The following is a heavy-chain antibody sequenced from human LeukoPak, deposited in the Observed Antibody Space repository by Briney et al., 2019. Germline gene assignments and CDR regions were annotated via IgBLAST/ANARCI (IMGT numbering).Heavy chain of an antibody. CDR3: ARGRVAAAGTREDVIGMDV. Sequence: PSETLSLTCAAYGGSFSGYYWSWIRQPPGKGLEWIGEINHSGSTNYNPSLKSRVTISVDTSKNQFSLKLSSVTAADTAVYYCARGRVAAAGTREDVIGMDVWGQGTTVTVSS. CDR2: INHSGST. V-gene: IGHV4-34*01. D-gene: IGHD6-13*01. J-gene: IGHJ6*02. CDR1: GGSFSGYY.